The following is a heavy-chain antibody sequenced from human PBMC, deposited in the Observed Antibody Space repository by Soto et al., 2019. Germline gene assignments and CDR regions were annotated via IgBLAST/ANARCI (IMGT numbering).Heavy chain of an antibody. J-gene: IGHJ5*02. V-gene: IGHV4-59*01. CDR1: GGSISSYY. CDR3: ARDDNYISSWGYNWFDP. CDR2: IYYSGRS. D-gene: IGHD6-13*01. Sequence: PSETLSLTCTVPGGSISSYYWNWIRQPPGKGLEWIGYIYYSGRSNYNPSLKSRVTISVDTSKNQFSLKLSSVTAADTAVYSCARDDNYISSWGYNWFDPWGQGTLVTVSS.